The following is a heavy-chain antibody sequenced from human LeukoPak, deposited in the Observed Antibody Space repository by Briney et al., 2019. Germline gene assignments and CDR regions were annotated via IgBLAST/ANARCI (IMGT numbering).Heavy chain of an antibody. CDR1: GYNFNTHW. V-gene: IGHV5-51*01. J-gene: IGHJ4*02. CDR2: IFPYDSDV. Sequence: GESLKISCKGSGYNFNTHWIGWVRQMPGKGLEWMGIIFPYDSDVRYSPSFQGQVTISADKSTSTAYLQWSSLKASDSAMYYCARTSAFGSYFDYWGQGTLVPVSS. D-gene: IGHD3-16*01. CDR3: ARTSAFGSYFDY.